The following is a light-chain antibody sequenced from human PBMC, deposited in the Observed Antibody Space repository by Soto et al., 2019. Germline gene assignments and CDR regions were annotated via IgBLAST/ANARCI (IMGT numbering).Light chain of an antibody. CDR1: SSNIGAGYD. Sequence: QLVLTQPPSVSGAPGQRVTISCTGSSSNIGAGYDVHWYQQLPGTAPKLLIYNDNNRPSGVPDRFSGSKSGTSASLAITGLQPEDEADYYCQSYDSSLSPYVFGTGTKLTVL. CDR3: QSYDSSLSPYV. J-gene: IGLJ1*01. V-gene: IGLV1-40*01. CDR2: NDN.